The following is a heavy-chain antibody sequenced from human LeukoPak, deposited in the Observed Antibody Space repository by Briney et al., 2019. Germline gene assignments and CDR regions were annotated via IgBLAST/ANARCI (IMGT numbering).Heavy chain of an antibody. CDR3: ARTGYGYNYFDY. CDR2: ISSSSSYT. V-gene: IGHV3-21*01. Sequence: GGSLRLSCAASGFTFSSYGMNWVRHAPGQGQEWVSSISSSSSYTYYADSVKGRFTISRDNAKNSLYLQMNSLRAEDTAVYYCARTGYGYNYFDYWGQGTLVTVSS. CDR1: GFTFSSYG. J-gene: IGHJ4*02. D-gene: IGHD3-16*01.